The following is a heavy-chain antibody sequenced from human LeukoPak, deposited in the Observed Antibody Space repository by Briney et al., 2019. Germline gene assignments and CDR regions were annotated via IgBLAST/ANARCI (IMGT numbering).Heavy chain of an antibody. V-gene: IGHV4-59*01. CDR3: ARLLPSAFYHGMDV. Sequence: PSETLSLTCTVSGDSTNNFHWSWIRQPPGKGLEWIGHIFHSGGSKYNPSLKSRATISTDMSKNVLSLELTSVTAADTAVYCCARLLPSAFYHGMDVWGQGTTVTVSS. CDR2: IFHSGGS. J-gene: IGHJ6*02. CDR1: GDSTNNFH. D-gene: IGHD3-16*01.